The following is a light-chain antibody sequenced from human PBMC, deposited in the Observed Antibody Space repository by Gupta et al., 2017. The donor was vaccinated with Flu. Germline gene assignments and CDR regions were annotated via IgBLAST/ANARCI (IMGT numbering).Light chain of an antibody. CDR3: QSYDSSNHGV. Sequence: VTISCTRSSGNFASNYVQWYQQRPGSSHITVICDNNQRPSGVPDRFSGSIDSSSNSASLTISGLKTEDEADYYCQSYDSSNHGVFGGGTKLTVL. CDR1: SGNFASNY. CDR2: DNN. J-gene: IGLJ3*02. V-gene: IGLV6-57*01.